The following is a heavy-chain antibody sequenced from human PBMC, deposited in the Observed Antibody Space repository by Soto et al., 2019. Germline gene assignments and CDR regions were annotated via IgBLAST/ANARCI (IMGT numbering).Heavy chain of an antibody. CDR1: GGSISSGGYY. D-gene: IGHD2-15*01. Sequence: PSEPLSLTCAVSGGSISSGGYYWTWIRQHPGKGLEWIGYIYYSGSAYYNPSLKRRLTISLGTSKNQFSLKLSSVTAADTAFYYCARDNPRWGMDVWGQGTTVTVSS. CDR3: ARDNPRWGMDV. V-gene: IGHV4-31*11. J-gene: IGHJ6*02. CDR2: IYYSGSA.